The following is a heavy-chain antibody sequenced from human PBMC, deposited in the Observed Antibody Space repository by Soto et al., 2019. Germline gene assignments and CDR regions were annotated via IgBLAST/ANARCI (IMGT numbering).Heavy chain of an antibody. CDR1: GYSFTTYW. CDR2: IDPSDSYT. Sequence: GDSLKISCQASGYSFTTYWLSWVRQMPGKALEWMGRIDPSDSYTNYGPSFQGHVTFSADKSISTAHLQWSSLKASDTAMYYCATVKGIAAGGRYEYYIDYWGQGTLVTVSS. J-gene: IGHJ4*02. V-gene: IGHV5-10-1*01. D-gene: IGHD6-13*01. CDR3: ATVKGIAAGGRYEYYIDY.